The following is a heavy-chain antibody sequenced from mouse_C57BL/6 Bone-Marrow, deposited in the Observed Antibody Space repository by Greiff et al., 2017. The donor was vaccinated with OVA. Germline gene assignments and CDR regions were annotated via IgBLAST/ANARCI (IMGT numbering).Heavy chain of an antibody. J-gene: IGHJ2*01. CDR1: GFSLSTFGMG. V-gene: IGHV8-8*01. CDR3: ARIRIYYDYDGGTVFDY. Sequence: QVQLKVSGPGMLQPSQTLSLTCSFSGFSLSTFGMGVGWIRQPSGKGLEWLAHIWWDDDKYYNPALKSRLTISKDTSKNQVFLKIANVDTADTATYYCARIRIYYDYDGGTVFDYWGQGTTLTVSS. D-gene: IGHD2-4*01. CDR2: IWWDDDK.